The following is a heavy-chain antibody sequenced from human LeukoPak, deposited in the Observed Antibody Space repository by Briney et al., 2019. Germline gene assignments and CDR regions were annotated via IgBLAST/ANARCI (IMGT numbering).Heavy chain of an antibody. CDR2: IIPIFGTA. D-gene: IGHD2-8*02. J-gene: IGHJ4*02. CDR1: GYTFTSYG. Sequence: GASVKVSCKASGYTFTSYGISWVRQAPGQGLEWMGRIIPIFGTANYAQKFQGRVTITTDESTSTAYMELSSLRSEDTAVYYCARDTDGRQDYWGQGTLVTVSS. CDR3: ARDTDGRQDY. V-gene: IGHV1-69*05.